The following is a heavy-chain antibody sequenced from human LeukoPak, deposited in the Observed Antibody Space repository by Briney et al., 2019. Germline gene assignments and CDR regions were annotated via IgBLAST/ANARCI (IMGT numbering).Heavy chain of an antibody. CDR3: ARNCIAAPLYWFDP. Sequence: PSETLSLTCTVSGGSISSYYWSWIRQPPGKGLEWIGYIYYSGSTNYNPSLKSRVTISVDTSKNQFSLKLSSVTAADTAVYYCARNCIAAPLYWFDPWGQGTLVTVSS. CDR2: IYYSGST. J-gene: IGHJ5*02. D-gene: IGHD6-13*01. CDR1: GGSISSYY. V-gene: IGHV4-59*08.